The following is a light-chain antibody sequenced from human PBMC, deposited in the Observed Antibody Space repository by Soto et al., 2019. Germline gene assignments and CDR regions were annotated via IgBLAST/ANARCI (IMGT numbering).Light chain of an antibody. J-gene: IGLJ1*01. Sequence: QSALTQPASVTGSPGQSITISCTGPSGDFGDFDFVSWYQQYPGKAPKVMISDVTHRPSGVSTRFSGSKSGNTASLTISGLQAEDEAYYYCGSYVTTTSSYVFGTGTKLTVL. CDR3: GSYVTTTSSYV. CDR2: DVT. CDR1: SGDFGDFDF. V-gene: IGLV2-14*03.